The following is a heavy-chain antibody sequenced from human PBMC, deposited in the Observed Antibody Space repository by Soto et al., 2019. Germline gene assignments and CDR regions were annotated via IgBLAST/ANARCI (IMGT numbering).Heavy chain of an antibody. Sequence: ASVKVSCKASGYTFTSYGISWVRQAPGQGLEWMGWISAYNGNTNYAQKLQGRVTMTTDTSTSTAYMELRSLRSDDTAVYYCARDGYDFWSGLYDAFDSWGQGPMVTVSS. D-gene: IGHD3-3*01. CDR2: ISAYNGNT. V-gene: IGHV1-18*01. J-gene: IGHJ3*02. CDR1: GYTFTSYG. CDR3: ARDGYDFWSGLYDAFDS.